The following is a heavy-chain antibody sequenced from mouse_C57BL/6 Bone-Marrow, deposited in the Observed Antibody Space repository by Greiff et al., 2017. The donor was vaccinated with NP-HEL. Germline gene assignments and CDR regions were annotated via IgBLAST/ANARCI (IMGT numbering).Heavy chain of an antibody. J-gene: IGHJ3*01. CDR1: GFTFSSYA. Sequence: EVQLVESGGGLVKPGGSLKLSCAASGFTFSSYAMSWVRQTPEKRLEWVATISDGGSYTYYPDNVKGRFTISRDNAKNNLYLQMSHLKSEDTAMYYCAAKRSLSWFAYWGQGTLVTVSA. CDR2: ISDGGSYT. CDR3: AAKRSLSWFAY. D-gene: IGHD6-2*01. V-gene: IGHV5-4*01.